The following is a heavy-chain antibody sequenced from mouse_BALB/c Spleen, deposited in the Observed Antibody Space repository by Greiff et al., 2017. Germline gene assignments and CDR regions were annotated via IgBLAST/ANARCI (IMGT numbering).Heavy chain of an antibody. Sequence: VKLVESGPGLVQPSQSLSITCTVSGFSLTSYGVHWVRQSPGKGLEWLGVIWSGGSTDYNAAFISRLSISKDNSKSQVFFKMNSLQANDTAIYYCARNWATGTWFAYWGQGTLVTVSA. J-gene: IGHJ3*01. CDR3: ARNWATGTWFAY. CDR2: IWSGGST. V-gene: IGHV2-2*02. CDR1: GFSLTSYG. D-gene: IGHD4-1*02.